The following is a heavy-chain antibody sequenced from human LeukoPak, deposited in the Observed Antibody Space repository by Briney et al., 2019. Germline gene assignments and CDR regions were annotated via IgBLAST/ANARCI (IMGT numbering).Heavy chain of an antibody. J-gene: IGHJ6*03. D-gene: IGHD2-15*01. CDR3: ARVVGYCSGGSCFVPYYYYYYYMDV. Sequence: GGTLRLSCAASGFTFGSYGLSWVRQAPGKGLEWVSTVSSSGGSTYYADFVKGRFTISRDNAKNSLYLQMNSLRAEDTAVYYCARVVGYCSGGSCFVPYYYYYYYMDVWGKGTTVTISS. CDR1: GFTFGSYG. V-gene: IGHV3-23*01. CDR2: VSSSGGST.